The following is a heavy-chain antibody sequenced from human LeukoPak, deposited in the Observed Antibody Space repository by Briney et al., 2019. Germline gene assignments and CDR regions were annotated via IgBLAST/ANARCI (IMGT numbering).Heavy chain of an antibody. J-gene: IGHJ4*02. CDR2: ITESGGGT. Sequence: GGSLRLSCAASGFTFSSYAMSWVRQAPGKGLEWVSAITESGGGTYNADSVKGRFTISRDNSKETLFLQMNSLRAEDTAIYYCAKGSAAGRPYYFDYWGQGTLVTVSS. CDR3: AKGSAAGRPYYFDY. D-gene: IGHD6-25*01. V-gene: IGHV3-23*01. CDR1: GFTFSSYA.